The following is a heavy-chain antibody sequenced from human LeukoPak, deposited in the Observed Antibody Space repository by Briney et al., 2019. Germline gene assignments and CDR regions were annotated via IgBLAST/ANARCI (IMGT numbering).Heavy chain of an antibody. CDR2: INWNGGST. Sequence: GGPLRLSCAASGFTFDDYGMSWVRQAPGKGLEWVSGINWNGGSTGYADSVKGRFTISRDNVKISLYLQMNSLRAEDTALYYCARDLYDFWSGYKYWGQGTLVTVSS. V-gene: IGHV3-20*04. D-gene: IGHD3-3*01. J-gene: IGHJ4*02. CDR1: GFTFDDYG. CDR3: ARDLYDFWSGYKY.